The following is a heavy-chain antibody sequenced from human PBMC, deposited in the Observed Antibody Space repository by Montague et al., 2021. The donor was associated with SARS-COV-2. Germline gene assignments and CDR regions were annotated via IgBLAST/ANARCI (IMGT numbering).Heavy chain of an antibody. Sequence: TLSLTCTVSGGSIRSGSYYWSWIRQPAGKGLEWIGRIYSSGSTXYNPSLKSRVTMSVDTSKNQFSLKVSSVTAADAAVYYCARDYGDYFYYYGLDVWGQGTTVTVSS. CDR2: IYSSGST. V-gene: IGHV4-61*02. CDR1: GGSIRSGSYY. D-gene: IGHD4-17*01. CDR3: ARDYGDYFYYYGLDV. J-gene: IGHJ6*02.